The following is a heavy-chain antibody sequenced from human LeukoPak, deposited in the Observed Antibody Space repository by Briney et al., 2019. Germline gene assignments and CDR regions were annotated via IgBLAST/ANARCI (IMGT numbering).Heavy chain of an antibody. J-gene: IGHJ2*01. D-gene: IGHD2-2*01. V-gene: IGHV1-18*01. CDR3: ARVLKVPAATPRPFWYFDL. Sequence: ASVKVSCKASGYTFTSYGISWVRQAPGQGLEWMGWISAYNGNTNYAQKLQGRVTMTTDTSTSTAYMELRSLRSDDTAVYYCARVLKVPAATPRPFWYFDLWGRGTLVTATS. CDR1: GYTFTSYG. CDR2: ISAYNGNT.